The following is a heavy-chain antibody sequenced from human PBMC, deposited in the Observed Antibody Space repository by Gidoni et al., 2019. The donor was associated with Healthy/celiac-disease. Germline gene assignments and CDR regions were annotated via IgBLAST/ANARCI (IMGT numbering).Heavy chain of an antibody. CDR3: ARELLGYCSGGSCPWLGY. V-gene: IGHV3-21*01. Sequence: EVQLVESGGGLVKPGGSLRLSCAASGFTFSSYSRNWVRQAPGKGLEGVSSMSSSSSYIYYADSVKGRFTISRDNAKNSLYLQMNSLRAEDTAVYYCARELLGYCSGGSCPWLGYWGQGTLVTVSS. CDR2: MSSSSSYI. D-gene: IGHD2-15*01. J-gene: IGHJ4*02. CDR1: GFTFSSYS.